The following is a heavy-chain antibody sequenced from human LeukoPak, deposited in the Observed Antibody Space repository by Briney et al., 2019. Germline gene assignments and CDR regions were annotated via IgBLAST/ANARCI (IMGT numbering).Heavy chain of an antibody. Sequence: GGSLRLSCAASGFIFSTYSMNWVRQAPGKGLEWVSYISSSGSTIYYADSVKGRFTISRDNAKYSLYLQMNSLRAEDTAVYYCARGGLGSWTFDSWGQGTLVTVSS. CDR3: ARGGLGSWTFDS. V-gene: IGHV3-48*04. J-gene: IGHJ4*02. CDR1: GFIFSTYS. D-gene: IGHD1-26*01. CDR2: ISSSGSTI.